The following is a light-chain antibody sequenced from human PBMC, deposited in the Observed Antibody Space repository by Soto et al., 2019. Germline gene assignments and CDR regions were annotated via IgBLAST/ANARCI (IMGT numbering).Light chain of an antibody. V-gene: IGKV1-8*01. Sequence: AIRMTQSPSSFSASTGDRVTITCLASQGISSYLAWYQQKPGKAPKLLIYAASTLQSGVPSRFSGSGSGTEFTLTISSLQPEDFATYYCQQLNSYPITFGQGTHWRL. CDR2: AAS. CDR1: QGISSY. CDR3: QQLNSYPIT. J-gene: IGKJ5*01.